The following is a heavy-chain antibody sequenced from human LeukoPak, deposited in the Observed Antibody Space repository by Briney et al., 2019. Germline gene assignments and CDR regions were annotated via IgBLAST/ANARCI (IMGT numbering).Heavy chain of an antibody. J-gene: IGHJ6*02. Sequence: PSETLSLTCTVSGGSISSYYWSWIRQPPGKGLEWIGYIYYSGSTNYNPSLKSRVTISVDTSKNQFSLKLSSVTAADTAVYYCARDGGNSKIYYYYGMDVWGQGTTVTVSS. CDR3: ARDGGNSKIYYYYGMDV. CDR2: IYYSGST. CDR1: GGSISSYY. D-gene: IGHD4-23*01. V-gene: IGHV4-59*01.